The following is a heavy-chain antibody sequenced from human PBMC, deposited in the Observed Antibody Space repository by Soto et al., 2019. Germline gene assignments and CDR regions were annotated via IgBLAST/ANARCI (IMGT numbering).Heavy chain of an antibody. Sequence: SETLSLTCTVSGGSISSYYWSWIRQPPGKGLEWIGYIYYSGSTNYNPSLKSRVTISVDTSKNQFSLKLNSMTAADTAVYYCARDLLADYGAYKDAYYYYYGMDVWGQGTTVTVSS. J-gene: IGHJ6*02. CDR1: GGSISSYY. CDR3: ARDLLADYGAYKDAYYYYYGMDV. V-gene: IGHV4-59*12. D-gene: IGHD4-17*01. CDR2: IYYSGST.